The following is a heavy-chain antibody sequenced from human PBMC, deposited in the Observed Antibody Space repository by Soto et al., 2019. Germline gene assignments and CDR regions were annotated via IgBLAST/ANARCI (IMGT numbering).Heavy chain of an antibody. Sequence: GGSLRLSCAASGFTFSSYWMSWVRQAPGKGLEWVANIKQDGSEKYYVDSVKGRFTISRDNAKNSLYLQMNSLRAEDTAVYYCARDLGSSGWYVEDYWGQGTLVTVSS. CDR1: GFTFSSYW. CDR3: ARDLGSSGWYVEDY. D-gene: IGHD6-19*01. J-gene: IGHJ4*02. V-gene: IGHV3-7*01. CDR2: IKQDGSEK.